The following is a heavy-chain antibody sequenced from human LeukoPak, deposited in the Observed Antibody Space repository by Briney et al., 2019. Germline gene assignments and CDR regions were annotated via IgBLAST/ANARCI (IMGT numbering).Heavy chain of an antibody. D-gene: IGHD6-19*01. CDR2: IRSNGETT. J-gene: IGHJ4*02. CDR3: ANNGGVAVAGSFDY. CDR1: GFTFSSIA. Sequence: GGSLRLSCAASGFTFSSIAMTWVRQAPGKGLEWVSTIRSNGETTYNADSVKGRFTISRDNSKNTLYLQMNSLRAEDTAVYYCANNGGVAVAGSFDYWGQGTLVTVSS. V-gene: IGHV3-23*01.